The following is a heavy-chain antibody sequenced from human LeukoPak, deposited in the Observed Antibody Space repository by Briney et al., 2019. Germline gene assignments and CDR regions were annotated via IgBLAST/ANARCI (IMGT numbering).Heavy chain of an antibody. J-gene: IGHJ4*02. CDR3: ARSYSGSGTYFYFDF. D-gene: IGHD3-10*01. Sequence: GGSLRLSCAASVFTFSNYAMHCARQAPGKGLEYVSTISSNGGSTYYENSVKGRFTISRDNSKSTLWLQMGSLRPEDMAGYYCARSYSGSGTYFYFDFWGQGTLVTVSS. CDR2: ISSNGGST. V-gene: IGHV3-64*01. CDR1: VFTFSNYA.